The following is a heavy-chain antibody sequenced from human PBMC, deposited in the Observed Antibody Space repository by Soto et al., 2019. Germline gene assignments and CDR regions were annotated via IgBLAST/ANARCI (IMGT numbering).Heavy chain of an antibody. V-gene: IGHV4-34*01. J-gene: IGHJ5*02. CDR1: VGSFSCYY. CDR2: INHSGST. D-gene: IGHD6-6*01. Sequence: SETLSLTCAVYVGSFSCYYWSWIRQPPGKWLEWIGEINHSGSTNXXPSLKSRVXISVDTSKNQFXLKLSXYTSADTAVYYCATTARPINCFDPRRQGTLVTVSS. CDR3: ATTARPINCFDP.